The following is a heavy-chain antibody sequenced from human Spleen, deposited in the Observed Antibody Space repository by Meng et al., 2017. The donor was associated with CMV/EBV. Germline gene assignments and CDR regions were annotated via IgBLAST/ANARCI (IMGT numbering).Heavy chain of an antibody. Sequence: ASVKVSCKASGYTFTSYYMHWVRQVPGQGLEWMGIINPSGGSTSYAQKFQGRVTMTRDTSTSTVYMELSSLRSEDTAVYYCASWSVAGNPVDAFDIWGQGTMVTVSS. CDR2: INPSGGST. J-gene: IGHJ3*02. CDR1: GYTFTSYY. CDR3: ASWSVAGNPVDAFDI. V-gene: IGHV1-46*01. D-gene: IGHD6-19*01.